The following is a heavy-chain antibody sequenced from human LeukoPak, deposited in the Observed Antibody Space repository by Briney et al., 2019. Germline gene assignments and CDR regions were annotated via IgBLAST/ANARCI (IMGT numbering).Heavy chain of an antibody. V-gene: IGHV6-1*01. CDR2: TYYRSKWSN. CDR1: GDSVSNNSAI. J-gene: IGHJ4*02. CDR3: ARSSNLHYFDY. Sequence: SQTLSLTCAISGDSVSNNSAIWIWIRQSPSRGLQWLGRTYYRSKWSNDCAVSVKSRITLNVDTSKNQFSLQLNSVTPEDTAVYNCARSSNLHYFDYWGQGTQVTVSS.